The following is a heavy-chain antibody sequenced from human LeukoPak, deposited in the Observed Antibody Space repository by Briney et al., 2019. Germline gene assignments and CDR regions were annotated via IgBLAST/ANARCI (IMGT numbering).Heavy chain of an antibody. CDR2: ISSSSSYI. CDR3: AKGGDYCSGGSCYSLYYYYYYMDV. D-gene: IGHD2-15*01. CDR1: GFTFSSYS. V-gene: IGHV3-21*04. Sequence: PGGSLRLSCAASGFTFSSYSMNWVRQAPGKGLEWVSSISSSSSYIYYADSVKGRFTISRDNSKNTLYLQMNSLRAEDTAVYYCAKGGDYCSGGSCYSLYYYYYYMDVWGKGTTVTISS. J-gene: IGHJ6*03.